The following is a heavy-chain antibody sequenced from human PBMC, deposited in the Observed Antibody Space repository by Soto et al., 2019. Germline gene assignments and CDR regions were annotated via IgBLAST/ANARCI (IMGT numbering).Heavy chain of an antibody. Sequence: SETLSLTCTVSGGSISSGGYYWSWIRQHPGKGLEWIGYIFYSGSTYYNPSLKSGVTISVDTSKNQFSLKLSSVNAADTAVYDCARERKMATNYHGHFDVWGQGTLVTVSS. CDR2: IFYSGST. V-gene: IGHV4-31*03. D-gene: IGHD5-12*01. J-gene: IGHJ4*02. CDR3: ARERKMATNYHGHFDV. CDR1: GGSISSGGYY.